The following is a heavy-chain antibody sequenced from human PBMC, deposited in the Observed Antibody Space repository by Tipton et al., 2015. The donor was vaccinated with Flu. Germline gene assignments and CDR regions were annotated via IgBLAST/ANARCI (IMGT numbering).Heavy chain of an antibody. Sequence: TLSLTCAVYGGSFSGYFWSWVRQSPGKGLEWIGEINRRGGINYNPSLRSRVTISVDTSRNQFSLNLISVTAADTAVYFCARVSPRRITSIQAVMLPEGYFDHWGQGALVTVSS. CDR3: ARVSPRRITSIQAVMLPEGYFDH. CDR2: INRRGGI. D-gene: IGHD3-16*01. CDR1: GGSFSGYF. V-gene: IGHV4-34*01. J-gene: IGHJ4*02.